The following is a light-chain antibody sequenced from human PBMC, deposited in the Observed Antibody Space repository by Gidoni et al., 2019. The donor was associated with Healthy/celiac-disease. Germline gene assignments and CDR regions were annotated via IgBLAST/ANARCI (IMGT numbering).Light chain of an antibody. CDR3: QQSYSTPWT. Sequence: DIQMTQYPSSLSASVGDRVTITCRESQSISSYLNWYQQKPGKAPKLLIYAASSLQSGFPSRFSGSGSGTDFTLTISSLQPEDFATYYCQQSYSTPWTFGQGTKVEIK. J-gene: IGKJ1*01. CDR2: AAS. V-gene: IGKV1-39*01. CDR1: QSISSY.